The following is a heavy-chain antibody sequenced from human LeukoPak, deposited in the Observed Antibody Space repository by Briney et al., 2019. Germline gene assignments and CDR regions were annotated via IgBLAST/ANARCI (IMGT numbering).Heavy chain of an antibody. CDR2: ISADNGNT. D-gene: IGHD3-22*01. V-gene: IGHV1-18*01. J-gene: IGHJ4*02. CDR1: GYTFTSYG. CDR3: ATTSNYYDSSGYYAPIDY. Sequence: ASVKVSCKASGYTFTSYGIIWVRQAPGQGLEWMGWISADNGNTNYAQKLQGRVTMTTDTSTSTAYMELRSLRSDDTAVYYCATTSNYYDSSGYYAPIDYWGQGTLVTVSS.